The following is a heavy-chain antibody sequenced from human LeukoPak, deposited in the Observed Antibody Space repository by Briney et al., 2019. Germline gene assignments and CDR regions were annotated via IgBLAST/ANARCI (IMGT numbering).Heavy chain of an antibody. CDR1: GGSISSSSYY. D-gene: IGHD2-21*02. Sequence: PSETLSLTCTVSGGSISSSSYYWGWLRQPPGKGLEWIGSIYYSGSTYYNPSLKSRVTISVDTSKNQFSLKLSSVTAADTAVYYCASRAAYCGGDCPPGPVDYWGQGTLVTVSS. V-gene: IGHV4-39*01. CDR3: ASRAAYCGGDCPPGPVDY. J-gene: IGHJ4*02. CDR2: IYYSGST.